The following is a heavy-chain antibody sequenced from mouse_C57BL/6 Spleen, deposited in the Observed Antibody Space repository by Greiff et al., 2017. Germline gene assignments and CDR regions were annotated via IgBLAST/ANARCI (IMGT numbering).Heavy chain of an antibody. CDR1: GYTFTSYW. V-gene: IGHV1-69*01. J-gene: IGHJ1*03. CDR3: ARSGVLRYFDV. CDR2: IDPSDSYT. Sequence: QVQLQQPGAELVMPGASVKLSCKASGYTFTSYWMHWVKQRPGQGLEWIGEIDPSDSYTNYNQKFKGKSTLTVDKSSSTAYMQLSSLTSEDSAVYYCARSGVLRYFDVWGTGTTVTVSS. D-gene: IGHD1-1*01.